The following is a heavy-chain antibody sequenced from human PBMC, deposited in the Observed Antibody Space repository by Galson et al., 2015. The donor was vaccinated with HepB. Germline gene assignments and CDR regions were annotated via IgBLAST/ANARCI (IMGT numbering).Heavy chain of an antibody. CDR1: GFTVSSNY. D-gene: IGHD3-3*01. J-gene: IGHJ4*02. Sequence: SLRLSCAASGFTVSSNYMSWVRQAPGKGLEWVSILYSDGNTYYGDSVKGRFTISRDNSKNMLYLQMTSLRAADTAVYYCARWRGDCYDYWGQGTLVTVSS. CDR2: LYSDGNT. CDR3: ARWRGDCYDY. V-gene: IGHV3-66*02.